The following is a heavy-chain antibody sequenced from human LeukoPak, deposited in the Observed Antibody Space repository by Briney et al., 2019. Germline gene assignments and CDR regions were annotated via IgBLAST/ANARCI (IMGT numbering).Heavy chain of an antibody. Sequence: SETLSLTCTVSGGSISSYYWSWIRQPPGKGLEWIGYICYSGSTNYNPSLKSRVTISVDTSKNQFSLKLSSVTAADTAVYYCARVRSRDGYLYFDYWGQGTLVTVSS. D-gene: IGHD5-24*01. V-gene: IGHV4-59*01. CDR3: ARVRSRDGYLYFDY. CDR2: ICYSGST. CDR1: GGSISSYY. J-gene: IGHJ4*02.